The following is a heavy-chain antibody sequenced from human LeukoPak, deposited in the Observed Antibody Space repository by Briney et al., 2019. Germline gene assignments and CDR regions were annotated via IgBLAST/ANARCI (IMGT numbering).Heavy chain of an antibody. CDR2: MNPNSGNT. CDR3: ARVPRGYSYGPHFDY. CDR1: GYTFTSYD. D-gene: IGHD5-18*01. V-gene: IGHV1-8*01. J-gene: IGHJ4*02. Sequence: ASVKVSCKASGYTFTSYDINWVRQATGQGLEWMGWMNPNSGNTGYAQEFQGRVTMTRNTSISTAYMELSSLRSEDTAVYYCARVPRGYSYGPHFDYWGQGTLVTVSS.